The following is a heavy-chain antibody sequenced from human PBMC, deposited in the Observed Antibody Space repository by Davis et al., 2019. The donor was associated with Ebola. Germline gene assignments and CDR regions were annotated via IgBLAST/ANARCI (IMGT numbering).Heavy chain of an antibody. J-gene: IGHJ5*02. D-gene: IGHD2-21*02. CDR3: VKEGYCGGDCYPET. CDR1: GFTFLTYG. CDR2: VRYDGRNQ. Sequence: GGSLRLSCAASGFTFLTYGMHWVRQAPGKGLKWVAFVRYDGRNQYYADSVKGRFTISRDNSKNTLILQMNSLRPEDTAVYFCVKEGYCGGDCYPETWGQGTLVTVSS. V-gene: IGHV3-30*02.